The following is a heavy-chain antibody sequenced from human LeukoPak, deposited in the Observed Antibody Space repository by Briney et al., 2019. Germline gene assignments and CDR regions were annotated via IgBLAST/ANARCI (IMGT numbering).Heavy chain of an antibody. CDR2: SYDNGRT. V-gene: IGHV4-59*01. Sequence: MSSETLSLTCSVSGGSISGYYWSWIRQTPGKGLEWIGFSYDNGRTNYNPSLKSRVTISVDTSKNQFSLKLSSVTAADTAVYYCVRDNSEMSTHFDCWGQGTLVSVSS. CDR1: GGSISGYY. J-gene: IGHJ4*02. D-gene: IGHD5-24*01. CDR3: VRDNSEMSTHFDC.